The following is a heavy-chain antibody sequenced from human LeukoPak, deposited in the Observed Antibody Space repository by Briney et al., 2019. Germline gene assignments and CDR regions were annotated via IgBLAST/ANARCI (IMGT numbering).Heavy chain of an antibody. CDR2: ISSSGSTI. CDR3: AKVPRDCSSTSCYCIDY. J-gene: IGHJ4*02. D-gene: IGHD2-2*01. CDR1: GFTFSDYY. V-gene: IGHV3-11*01. Sequence: GGSLRLSCAASGFTFSDYYMSWIRQAQGKGLEWVSYISSSGSTIYYADSVKGRFTISRDNAKNSLYLQMNSLRAEDTAVYYCAKVPRDCSSTSCYCIDYWGQGTLVTVSS.